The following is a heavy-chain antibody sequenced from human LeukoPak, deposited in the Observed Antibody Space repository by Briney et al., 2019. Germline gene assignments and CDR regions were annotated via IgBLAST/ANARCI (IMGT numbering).Heavy chain of an antibody. D-gene: IGHD1-26*01. V-gene: IGHV3-72*01. CDR3: ARVGIVGATGYFDN. J-gene: IGHJ4*02. CDR2: LRNKANSYTT. Sequence: PGGSLRRSCAASGFTFSDHYMDWVRQAPGKGLEWVGRLRNKANSYTTEYAASVKGRFIISRDDSKNSLYLRMNSLKTEDTAVYYCARVGIVGATGYFDNWGQGTLVTVSS. CDR1: GFTFSDHY.